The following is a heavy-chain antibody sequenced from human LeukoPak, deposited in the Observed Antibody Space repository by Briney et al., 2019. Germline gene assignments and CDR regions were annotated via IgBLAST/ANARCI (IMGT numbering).Heavy chain of an antibody. CDR3: ARDGGEGGMDV. CDR1: GGSISSYY. V-gene: IGHV4-59*01. J-gene: IGHJ6*02. CDR2: IYYSGST. D-gene: IGHD3-16*01. Sequence: SETLSLTCTVSGGSISSYYWSWIRQPPGKGLEWIGYIYYSGSTNYNPSLKSRGTISVDTSKNQFSLKLSSVTAADTAAYYCARDGGEGGMDVWGQGTTVTVSS.